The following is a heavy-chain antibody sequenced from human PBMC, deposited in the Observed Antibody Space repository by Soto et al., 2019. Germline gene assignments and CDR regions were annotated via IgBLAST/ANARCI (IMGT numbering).Heavy chain of an antibody. J-gene: IGHJ5*02. CDR2: IRSKAYGGTT. CDR1: GFNFGDYA. D-gene: IGHD2-2*01. Sequence: PGGSLRLSCTPSGFNFGDYAMSWFRQAPGKGLEWVGFIRSKAYGGTTEYAASVRGRFTISRDDSKSIAYLQMNSLKAEDTAVYYCTRAVRVDPWGQGTLVTVS. CDR3: TRAVRVDP. V-gene: IGHV3-49*03.